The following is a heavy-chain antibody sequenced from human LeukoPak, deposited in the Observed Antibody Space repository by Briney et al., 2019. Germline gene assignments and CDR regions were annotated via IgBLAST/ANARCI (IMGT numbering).Heavy chain of an antibody. CDR3: ARDSGNYWVY. CDR2: ISYDGSNK. Sequence: GRSLRLSCAASGFTFSSYGMHWVRQAPGKGLEWVAVISYDGSNKYYADSVKGRFTISRDNSKNTLYLQMNSLRAEDTAVYYCARDSGNYWVYWGQGTLVTVSS. V-gene: IGHV3-30*03. D-gene: IGHD1-26*01. J-gene: IGHJ4*02. CDR1: GFTFSSYG.